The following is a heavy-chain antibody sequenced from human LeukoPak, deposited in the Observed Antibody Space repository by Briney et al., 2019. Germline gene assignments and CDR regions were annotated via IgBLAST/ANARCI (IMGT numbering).Heavy chain of an antibody. CDR1: GFTFSSYG. CDR2: ISYDGSNK. J-gene: IGHJ4*02. Sequence: GGSLRLSCAASGFTFSSYGMHWVRQAPGKGLEWVAAISYDGSNKYYADSVKGRFTISRDNSKNTLYLQMNSLRAEDTAVYYCRLGSFDYWGQGTLVTVSS. D-gene: IGHD5-12*01. CDR3: RLGSFDY. V-gene: IGHV3-30*03.